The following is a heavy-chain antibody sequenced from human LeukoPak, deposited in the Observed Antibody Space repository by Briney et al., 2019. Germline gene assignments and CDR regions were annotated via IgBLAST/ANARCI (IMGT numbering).Heavy chain of an antibody. Sequence: ASVKVSCKASGYTFTGYYMHWVRQAPGQGLEWMGWINPNSGGTNYAQKFQGRVTMTRDTSISTAYMELSRLRSDDTAVYYCARDRQWELLSWFDPWGRGSLVTVSS. J-gene: IGHJ5*02. D-gene: IGHD1-26*01. V-gene: IGHV1-2*02. CDR2: INPNSGGT. CDR1: GYTFTGYY. CDR3: ARDRQWELLSWFDP.